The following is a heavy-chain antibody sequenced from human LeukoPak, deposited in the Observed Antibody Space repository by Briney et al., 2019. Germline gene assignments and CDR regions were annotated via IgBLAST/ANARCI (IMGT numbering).Heavy chain of an antibody. V-gene: IGHV1-46*01. CDR2: INPGGRST. J-gene: IGHJ4*02. D-gene: IGHD5-24*01. Sequence: ASVKVSCKASGYAFTNYYIHWVRQAPGQGLEWMGIINPGGRSTSYAQKFQGRVTMTRDTSTSTVYMELSSLRSEDTAVYYCAREIGPIQLHLWGSAFDYWGQGTLVTVSS. CDR1: GYAFTNYY. CDR3: AREIGPIQLHLWGSAFDY.